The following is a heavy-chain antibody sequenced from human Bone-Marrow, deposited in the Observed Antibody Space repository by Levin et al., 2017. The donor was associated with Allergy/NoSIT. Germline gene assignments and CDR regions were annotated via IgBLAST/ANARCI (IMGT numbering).Heavy chain of an antibody. D-gene: IGHD6-19*01. CDR2: ISYDGSNK. CDR3: AREKGIAVVADY. V-gene: IGHV3-30*04. J-gene: IGHJ4*02. CDR1: GFTFSSYA. Sequence: HSGGSLRLSCAASGFTFSSYAMHWVRQAPGKGLEWVAVISYDGSNKYYADSVKGRFTISRDNSKNTLYLQMNSLRAEDTAVYYCAREKGIAVVADYWGQGTLVTVSS.